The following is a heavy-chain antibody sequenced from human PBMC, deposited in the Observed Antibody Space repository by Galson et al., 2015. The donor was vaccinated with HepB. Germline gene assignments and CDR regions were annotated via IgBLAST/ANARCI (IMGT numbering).Heavy chain of an antibody. V-gene: IGHV3-7*03. CDR3: ARDDFDYGDQPIHHDY. J-gene: IGHJ4*02. D-gene: IGHD4-17*01. Sequence: SLRLSCAASGFTFSSYWMSWVRQAPGKGLEWVANIKQDGSEKYYVDSVKGRFTISRDNAKNSLYLQMNSLRAEDTAVYYCARDDFDYGDQPIHHDYWGQGTLVTVSS. CDR2: IKQDGSEK. CDR1: GFTFSSYW.